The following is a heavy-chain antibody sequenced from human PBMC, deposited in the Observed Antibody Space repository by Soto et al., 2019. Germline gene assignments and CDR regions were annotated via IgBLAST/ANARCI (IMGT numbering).Heavy chain of an antibody. Sequence: QVQLQESGPGLVKPSETLSLTCTVSGGSISSYYWSWIRQSPGMGLEWIGYIYDSGETDYNPSLKSRGTSPSDPSKKQFSLKLNSVTAADTAVYYCAKGGGTSSTSDWYFELWGRGALVTVSS. V-gene: IGHV4-59*01. CDR2: IYDSGET. CDR3: AKGGGTSSTSDWYFEL. J-gene: IGHJ2*01. CDR1: GGSISSYY. D-gene: IGHD6-6*01.